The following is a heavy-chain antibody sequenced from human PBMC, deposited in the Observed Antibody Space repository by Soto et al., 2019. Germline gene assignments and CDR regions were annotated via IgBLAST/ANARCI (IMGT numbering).Heavy chain of an antibody. J-gene: IGHJ4*02. V-gene: IGHV3-30-3*01. CDR2: ISYDGSNK. CDR3: ASDPH. Sequence: QVQLVESRGGVVQPGRSLRLSCAASGFTFSSYAMHWVRQAPGKGLEWVAVISYDGSNKYYADSVKGRFTISRDNSKNTLYLQMNSLRAEDTAVYYCASDPHWGQGTLVTVSS. CDR1: GFTFSSYA.